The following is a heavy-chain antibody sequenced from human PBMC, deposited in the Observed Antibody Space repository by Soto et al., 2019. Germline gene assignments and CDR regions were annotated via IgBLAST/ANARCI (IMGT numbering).Heavy chain of an antibody. CDR2: INSDGSIT. Sequence: EVQLEESGGDLVQPGGSLRLSCAASGFTFSTYWMHWVRQAPGKGLVWVSRINSDGSITTYAVSVKGRFTISRDNAKNTQYLQMNSLSAEDTDVYYCSRVATDSYSWRKAWGQGTLVTVAS. CDR1: GFTFSTYW. J-gene: IGHJ5*02. V-gene: IGHV3-74*03. D-gene: IGHD1-26*01. CDR3: SRVATDSYSWRKA.